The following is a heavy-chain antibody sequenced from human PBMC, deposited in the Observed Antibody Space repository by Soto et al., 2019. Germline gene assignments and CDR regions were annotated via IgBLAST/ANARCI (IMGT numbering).Heavy chain of an antibody. CDR2: ISTTNGRT. V-gene: IGHV1-18*01. CDR1: GYTFTTYG. Sequence: QVQLVQSGAEVKKPGASVKVSCKATGYTFTTYGITWMRQAPGQGLEWMGWISTTNGRTRYAQKFQGSVTLTPGHFTNTVYMDLRSLRSDDTAVYYCARVTGRSGWYDFGTWFDPWGQGTLVTVSS. D-gene: IGHD6-19*01. J-gene: IGHJ5*01. CDR3: ARVTGRSGWYDFGTWFDP.